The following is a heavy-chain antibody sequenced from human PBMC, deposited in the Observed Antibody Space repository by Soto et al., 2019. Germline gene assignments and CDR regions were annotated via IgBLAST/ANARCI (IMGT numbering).Heavy chain of an antibody. J-gene: IGHJ6*02. Sequence: EVQLAVSGGGLVPPGGSLRLSCAASAFSFSDHYVDWVRQAPGKGLEWVGRSRSKSNNYTALYAASAKGRFTIPRDDSKSSLSLQMNSLRTEDTAVYYCGVSSGRPYHYAMDVWAQGTTVIVSS. CDR3: GVSSGRPYHYAMDV. CDR2: SRSKSNNYTA. V-gene: IGHV3-72*01. D-gene: IGHD6-25*01. CDR1: AFSFSDHY.